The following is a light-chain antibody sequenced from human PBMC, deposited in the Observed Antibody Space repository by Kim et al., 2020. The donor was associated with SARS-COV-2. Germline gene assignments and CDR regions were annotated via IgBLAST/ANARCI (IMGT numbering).Light chain of an antibody. Sequence: SYELTQPPSVSVAPGKTARITCGENSIGLQSVHWYQQKPGQAPVLVIYYDTDRPSGIPERFSGSNSGNTATLTISRVEAGDEVDYYCQVWDTGSDHPIFGGGTQLTVL. CDR1: SIGLQS. J-gene: IGLJ2*01. CDR2: YDT. V-gene: IGLV3-21*04. CDR3: QVWDTGSDHPI.